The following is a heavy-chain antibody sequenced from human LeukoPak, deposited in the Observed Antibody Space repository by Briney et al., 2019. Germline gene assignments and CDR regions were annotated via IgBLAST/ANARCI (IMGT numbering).Heavy chain of an antibody. Sequence: SETLSLTCAVYGGSFSGYYWSWIRQPPGKGLEWIGEINHSGSTNYNPSLQSRVTISVDTSKNQFSLKLSSVTAADTAVYYCARGSGIAAAGLALDYWGQGTLVTVSS. D-gene: IGHD6-13*01. CDR2: INHSGST. J-gene: IGHJ4*02. CDR3: ARGSGIAAAGLALDY. CDR1: GGSFSGYY. V-gene: IGHV4-34*01.